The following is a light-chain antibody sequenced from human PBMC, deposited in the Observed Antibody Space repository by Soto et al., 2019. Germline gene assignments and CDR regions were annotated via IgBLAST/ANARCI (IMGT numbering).Light chain of an antibody. J-gene: IGLJ2*01. Sequence: QSALTQPPSASGSPGQSVTISCTGTSSDVGVYNYVSWYQQHPGKAPKLMIYEVSKRPSGVPDRFSGSKSGTTASLTVSGIQAEDEADYYCSSFAGNNTLVFGGGTKLTVL. CDR1: SSDVGVYNY. V-gene: IGLV2-8*01. CDR2: EVS. CDR3: SSFAGNNTLV.